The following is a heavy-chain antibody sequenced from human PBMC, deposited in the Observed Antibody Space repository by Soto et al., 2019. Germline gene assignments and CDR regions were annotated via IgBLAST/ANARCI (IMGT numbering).Heavy chain of an antibody. V-gene: IGHV4-4*07. CDR3: AIGQRFSDWFGP. J-gene: IGHJ5*02. D-gene: IGHD3-3*01. CDR2: VYSSGGT. CDR1: GGSMSSYY. Sequence: QVHLQQSGPGLVNPSETLSLTCTVSGGSMSSYYWTWIRQPAGKGLEWIGRVYSSGGTHYNPSLKSRVTISLDTSKNQFSLRLLSVTDADTAVYYCAIGQRFSDWFGPCGQGTLVTVSS.